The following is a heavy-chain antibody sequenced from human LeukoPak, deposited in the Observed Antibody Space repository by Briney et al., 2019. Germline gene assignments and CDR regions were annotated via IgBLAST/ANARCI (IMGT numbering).Heavy chain of an antibody. Sequence: GGSLRLSCAASGFTFSNYAMSWVRQAPGKGLEWVSAISGSGGRTYYADSVKGRFTLSRDNSKNTLYLQMNSLRAEDTAVYYCAKEYYYGSGTYYNVDYWGREPWSPSPQ. CDR3: AKEYYYGSGTYYNVDY. V-gene: IGHV3-23*01. CDR1: GFTFSNYA. D-gene: IGHD3-10*01. CDR2: ISGSGGRT. J-gene: IGHJ4*02.